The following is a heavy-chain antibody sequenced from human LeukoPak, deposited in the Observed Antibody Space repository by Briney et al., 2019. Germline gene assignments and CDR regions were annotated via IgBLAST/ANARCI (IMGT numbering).Heavy chain of an antibody. Sequence: ASVKVSCKASGYTFTRYYMHWMRQAPGQRLEWVGIINSSGGSTSYAQKFQGRVTMTRDTSRSTVYMELSSLRSEDTAVYYCARDSRNEDGYNFDYWGQGTLVTVSS. J-gene: IGHJ4*02. CDR2: INSSGGST. D-gene: IGHD5-24*01. CDR1: GYTFTRYY. V-gene: IGHV1-46*01. CDR3: ARDSRNEDGYNFDY.